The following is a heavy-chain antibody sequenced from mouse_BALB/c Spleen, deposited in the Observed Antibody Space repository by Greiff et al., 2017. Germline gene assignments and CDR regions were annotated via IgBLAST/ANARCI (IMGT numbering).Heavy chain of an antibody. J-gene: IGHJ2*01. CDR2: ISSGGST. CDR1: GFTFSSYA. D-gene: IGHD2-4*01. V-gene: IGHV5-6-5*01. Sequence: EVKLVESGGGLVKPGGSLKLSCAASGFTFSSYAMSWVRQTPEKRLEWVASISSGGSTYYPDSVKGRFTISRDNAGNILYLQMSSLRSEDTAMSYGASGPYYDYGEDFDYWGQGTTLTVSA. CDR3: ASGPYYDYGEDFDY.